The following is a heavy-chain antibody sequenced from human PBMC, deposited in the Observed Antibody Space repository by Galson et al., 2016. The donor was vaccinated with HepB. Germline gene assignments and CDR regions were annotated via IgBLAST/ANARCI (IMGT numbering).Heavy chain of an antibody. J-gene: IGHJ5*02. CDR3: ARGYTSGWYWFDP. Sequence: QSGAEVKKPGPSVKVSCKASGGTFSIYAISWVRQAPGQGLEWMGGIIPIFGTANYAQKYQGRVTITADKSTSTAYMELTSLRSEDTAVYYCARGYTSGWYWFDPWGQGTLVTVSS. V-gene: IGHV1-69*06. CDR1: GGTFSIYA. CDR2: IIPIFGTA. D-gene: IGHD6-19*01.